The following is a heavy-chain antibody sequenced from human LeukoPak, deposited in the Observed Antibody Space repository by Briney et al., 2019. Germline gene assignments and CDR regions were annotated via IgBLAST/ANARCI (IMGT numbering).Heavy chain of an antibody. CDR1: GFTFSSYA. CDR3: AKSDYDFWSGYYTGIPFFDY. CDR2: ISGSGGST. D-gene: IGHD3-3*01. V-gene: IGHV3-23*01. J-gene: IGHJ4*02. Sequence: GGSPRLSCAAPGFTFSSYAMSWVRQAPGKGLEWVSAISGSGGSTYYADSVKGRFTISRDNSKNTLYLQMNSLRAEDTAVYYCAKSDYDFWSGYYTGIPFFDYWGQGTLVTVS.